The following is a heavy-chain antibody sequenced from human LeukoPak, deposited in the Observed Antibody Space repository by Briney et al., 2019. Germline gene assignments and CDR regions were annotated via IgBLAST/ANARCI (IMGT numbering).Heavy chain of an antibody. CDR1: GYTFTSYG. J-gene: IGHJ5*02. CDR2: ISAYNGNT. V-gene: IGHV1-18*01. D-gene: IGHD4-11*01. CDR3: AIATTVTTWFDP. Sequence: ASVKVSCKASGYTFTSYGISWVRQAPGQGLEWMGWISAYNGNTNYAQKLQGRVTMTTDTSTSTAYRELRSLRSDDTAVYYCAIATTVTTWFDPWGQGTLVTVSS.